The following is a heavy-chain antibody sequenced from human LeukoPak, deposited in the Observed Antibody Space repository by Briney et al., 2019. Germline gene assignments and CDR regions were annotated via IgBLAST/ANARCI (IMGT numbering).Heavy chain of an antibody. Sequence: GRSLRLSCAASGFTFSSYAMHWVRQAPGKGLEWVAVISYDGSNKYYTDSVKGRFTISRDNSKNTLYLQMNSLRAEDTAVYYCARDLTTAGSYWGQGTPVTVSS. V-gene: IGHV3-30-3*01. D-gene: IGHD4-17*01. J-gene: IGHJ4*02. CDR3: ARDLTTAGSY. CDR2: ISYDGSNK. CDR1: GFTFSSYA.